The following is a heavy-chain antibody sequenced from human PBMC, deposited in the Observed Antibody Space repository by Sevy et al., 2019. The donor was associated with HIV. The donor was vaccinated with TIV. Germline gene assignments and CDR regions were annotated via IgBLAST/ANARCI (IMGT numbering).Heavy chain of an antibody. D-gene: IGHD6-6*01. CDR2: IKQDGSEK. J-gene: IGHJ4*01. Sequence: GGCLRLSCAASGFTFSSYWMSWVRQAPGKGLEWVANIKQDGSEKYYMDSVKGRFTISRDNAKNSLYLQMNSLRAEDTAVYYCARARISARSYYFDYWGHGTLVTVSS. CDR3: ARARISARSYYFDY. CDR1: GFTFSSYW. V-gene: IGHV3-7*01.